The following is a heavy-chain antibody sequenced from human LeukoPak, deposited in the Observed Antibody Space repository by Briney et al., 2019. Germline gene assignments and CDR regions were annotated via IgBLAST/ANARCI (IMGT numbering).Heavy chain of an antibody. CDR1: GFTFSDYY. CDR3: ARELGSTFDY. Sequence: PGGSLRLSCAASGFTFSDYYMTWIRQAPGKGLEWVSYISSSTTYTNYGDSVKGRFTISRDNAKNSLYLQMNSLRAEDTAMYYCARELGSTFDYWGQGTLVTVSS. J-gene: IGHJ4*02. D-gene: IGHD1-1*01. CDR2: ISSSTTYT. V-gene: IGHV3-11*05.